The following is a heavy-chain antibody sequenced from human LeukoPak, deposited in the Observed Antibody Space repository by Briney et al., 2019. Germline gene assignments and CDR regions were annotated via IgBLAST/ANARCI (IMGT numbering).Heavy chain of an antibody. V-gene: IGHV3-23*01. D-gene: IGHD2-15*01. CDR2: ISNNGGYT. J-gene: IGHJ4*02. CDR3: AKQLGYCSDGSCYFPY. Sequence: ASVKVSCKASGGTFSSSAMSWVRQAPGKGLEWVSAISNNGGYTYYADSVQGRFTISRDNSKSTLCLQMSSLRAEDTAVYYCAKQLGYCSDGSCYFPYWGQGTLVTVSS. CDR1: GGTFSSSA.